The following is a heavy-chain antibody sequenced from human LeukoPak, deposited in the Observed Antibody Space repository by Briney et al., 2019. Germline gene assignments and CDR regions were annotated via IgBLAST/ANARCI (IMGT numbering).Heavy chain of an antibody. CDR3: ARGKGPFDP. J-gene: IGHJ5*02. CDR2: IYTSGISGIT. Sequence: SQTLSLTCTVSGGSISSGSYYWSWIRQPAGKGLEWIGRIYTSGISGITNYNPSLKSRVTISLSTSRNQFSLKLSSVTAADTAVYYCARGKGPFDPWGQGTLVTVSS. V-gene: IGHV4-61*02. CDR1: GGSISSGSYY.